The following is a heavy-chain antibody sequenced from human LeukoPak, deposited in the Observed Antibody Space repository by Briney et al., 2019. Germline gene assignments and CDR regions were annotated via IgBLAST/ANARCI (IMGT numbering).Heavy chain of an antibody. CDR1: SGSFSGYY. Sequence: SETLSLTCAVYSGSFSGYYWSWIRQPPGKGLEWIGEINHSGSTNYNPSLKSRVTISVDTSKNQFSLKLSSVTAADTAVYYCARGPRPLYYYYYGMDVWGQGTTVTVSS. V-gene: IGHV4-34*01. J-gene: IGHJ6*02. CDR3: ARGPRPLYYYYYGMDV. CDR2: INHSGST.